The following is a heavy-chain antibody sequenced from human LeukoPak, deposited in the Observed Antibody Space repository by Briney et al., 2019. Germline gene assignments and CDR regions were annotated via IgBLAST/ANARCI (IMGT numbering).Heavy chain of an antibody. D-gene: IGHD2/OR15-2a*01. CDR3: AKEATSPTYYYYYYYMDD. V-gene: IGHV3-30*02. J-gene: IGHJ6*03. Sequence: GGSLRLSCAASGFTLSSNGMHWDSQAAGKGMEWVAFIRVDGSNTLYGDFVKGRLTISRDNSNNTLYLQMSSLRPEDTAIYYCAKEATSPTYYYYYYYMDDWGKGTTITVSS. CDR2: IRVDGSNT. CDR1: GFTLSSNG.